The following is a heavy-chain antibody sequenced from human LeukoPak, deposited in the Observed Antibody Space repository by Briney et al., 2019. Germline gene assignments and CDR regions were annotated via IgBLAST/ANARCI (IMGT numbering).Heavy chain of an antibody. CDR2: INPNSGGT. V-gene: IGHV1-2*02. CDR3: ARAAGAWYYFDY. J-gene: IGHJ4*02. Sequence: GSVKVSCKASGYTFTGYYMHWVRQAPGQGLEWMGWINPNSGGTNYAQKFQGRVTMTRDTSISTAYMELSRLRSDDTAVYYCARAAGAWYYFDYRGQGTLVTVSS. D-gene: IGHD7-27*01. CDR1: GYTFTGYY.